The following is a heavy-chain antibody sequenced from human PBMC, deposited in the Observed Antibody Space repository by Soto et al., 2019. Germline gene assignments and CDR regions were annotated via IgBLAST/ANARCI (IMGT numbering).Heavy chain of an antibody. J-gene: IGHJ6*02. V-gene: IGHV6-1*01. D-gene: IGHD3-10*01. CDR3: ARDLVRGVIKLYYYGMDV. CDR2: TYYRSKWYN. Sequence: SQTLSLTCAISVDSVSSNIAAWNWIRQSPSRGLEWLGRTYYRSKWYNDYAVSVKSRITINPDTSKNQFSMQLNSVTPEDTAVYSCARDLVRGVIKLYYYGMDVWGQGTTVTVSS. CDR1: VDSVSSNIAA.